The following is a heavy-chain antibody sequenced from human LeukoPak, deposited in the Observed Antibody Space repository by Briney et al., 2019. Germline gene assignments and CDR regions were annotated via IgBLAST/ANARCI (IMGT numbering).Heavy chain of an antibody. V-gene: IGHV1-69*05. D-gene: IGHD3-22*01. J-gene: IGHJ3*02. CDR2: IIPIFGTA. CDR3: ARAPTYYYDSSGLNDAFDI. CDR1: GYTFTGYY. Sequence: ASVKVSCKASGYTFTGYYMHWVRQAPGQGLEWMGRIIPIFGTANYAQKFQGRVTITTDESTSTAYMELSSLRSEDTAVYYCARAPTYYYDSSGLNDAFDIWGQGTMVTVSS.